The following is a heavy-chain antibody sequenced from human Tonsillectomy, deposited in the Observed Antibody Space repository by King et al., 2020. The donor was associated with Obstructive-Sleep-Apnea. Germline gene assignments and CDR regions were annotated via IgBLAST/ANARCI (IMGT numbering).Heavy chain of an antibody. CDR1: GYTFPSFD. Sequence: QLVQSEAEVKKPGASVKVSCQASGYTFPSFDISWVRQAPGQGLEWMGWISGDNGNTYYAQHLQGRVTMTTDTSTRTAYMELGSLRSDDSAVYYCAAGGAMDVWGQGTTVTVAS. J-gene: IGHJ6*02. CDR3: AAGGAMDV. CDR2: ISGDNGNT. V-gene: IGHV1-18*01. D-gene: IGHD4-23*01.